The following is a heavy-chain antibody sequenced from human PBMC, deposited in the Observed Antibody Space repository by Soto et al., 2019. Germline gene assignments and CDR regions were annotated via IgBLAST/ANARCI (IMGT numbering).Heavy chain of an antibody. Sequence: QVQLVQSGAEVKKPGSSVKVSCKASGGTFSSYAISWVRQAPGQGLEWMGGIIPIFGTANYAQKFQGRVTITGDESTSTAYMELSSLRSEDTAVYYCARGGYCSSTSCYKGYYYYGMDVWGQGTTVTVSS. CDR2: IIPIFGTA. CDR1: GGTFSSYA. CDR3: ARGGYCSSTSCYKGYYYYGMDV. J-gene: IGHJ6*02. V-gene: IGHV1-69*01. D-gene: IGHD2-2*02.